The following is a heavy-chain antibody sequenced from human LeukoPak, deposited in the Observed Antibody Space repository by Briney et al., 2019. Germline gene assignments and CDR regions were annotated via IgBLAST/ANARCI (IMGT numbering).Heavy chain of an antibody. CDR3: AREMPAADGSDAFDI. Sequence: ASVKVSCKASGYTFTTYGISWVRQAPGEGPEWMGWISHYNDNTKYAQKPQGRVTMTTDTSTSTAYMELRSLRSDDTAVYYCAREMPAADGSDAFDIWGQGTMVTVSS. D-gene: IGHD6-13*01. V-gene: IGHV1-18*01. CDR1: GYTFTTYG. CDR2: ISHYNDNT. J-gene: IGHJ3*02.